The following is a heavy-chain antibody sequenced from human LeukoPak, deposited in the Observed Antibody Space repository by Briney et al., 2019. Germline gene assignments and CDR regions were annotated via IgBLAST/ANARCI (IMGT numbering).Heavy chain of an antibody. V-gene: IGHV4-59*08. CDR3: ARHGGRAAAGWGDNWFDP. D-gene: IGHD6-13*01. J-gene: IGHJ5*02. CDR2: IYHSGSS. Sequence: SETLSLTCTVSGGSISSYYWSWIRQPPGKGLEWIGYIYHSGSSNHNPSLKSRVTISVDTSKKQFSLKLSSVTAADTAVYYCARHGGRAAAGWGDNWFDPWGQGTLITVSS. CDR1: GGSISSYY.